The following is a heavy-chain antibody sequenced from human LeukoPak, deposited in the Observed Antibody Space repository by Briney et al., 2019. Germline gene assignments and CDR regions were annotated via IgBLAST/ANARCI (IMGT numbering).Heavy chain of an antibody. V-gene: IGHV4-59*01. D-gene: IGHD4-17*01. Sequence: ASETLSLTCTVSGGSISSYYWSWIRQPPGKGLEWIGYIYYSGSTDYNPSLKSRVTISVDTSKNQFSLKLSSVTAADTAVYYCARVASRTTVTTPYYYYYYYVDVWGKGTTVTISS. CDR1: GGSISSYY. CDR2: IYYSGST. CDR3: ARVASRTTVTTPYYYYYYYVDV. J-gene: IGHJ6*03.